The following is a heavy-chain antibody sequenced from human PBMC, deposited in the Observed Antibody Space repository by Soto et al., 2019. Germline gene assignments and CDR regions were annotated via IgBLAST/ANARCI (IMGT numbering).Heavy chain of an antibody. CDR1: GYGFPTYW. V-gene: IGHV5-51*01. D-gene: IGHD3-22*01. J-gene: IGHJ5*02. Sequence: GESLKISCKGSGYGFPTYWIGWLRQMPGKGLEWMGIIYPGDSDTRYSPSFQGQVTISADKSLSTAYLQWRSLKASDSAIYYCARHYYDGNGYYPAAWGQGTLVTVSS. CDR2: IYPGDSDT. CDR3: ARHYYDGNGYYPAA.